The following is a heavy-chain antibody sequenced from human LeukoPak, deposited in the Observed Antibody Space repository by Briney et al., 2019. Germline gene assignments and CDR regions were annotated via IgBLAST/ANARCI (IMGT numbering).Heavy chain of an antibody. D-gene: IGHD4-17*01. V-gene: IGHV7-4-1*01. J-gene: IGHJ4*02. Sequence: ASVKVSCKASGYTFTNYGMNWVRQAPGQGLEWMGWINTNTGNPTYAQGFTGRFVFSLDISVSTAYLQIGSLKAEDTAVYYCARGETTVTIVHWGQGTLVTVSS. CDR1: GYTFTNYG. CDR2: INTNTGNP. CDR3: ARGETTVTIVH.